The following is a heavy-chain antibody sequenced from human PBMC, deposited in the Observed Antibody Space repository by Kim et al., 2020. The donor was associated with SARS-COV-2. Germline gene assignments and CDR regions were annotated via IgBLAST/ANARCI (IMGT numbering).Heavy chain of an antibody. V-gene: IGHV3-21*01. CDR2: ISSSSSYI. J-gene: IGHJ6*02. CDR3: AREGSSSSRSVLGYYYYYGMDV. CDR1: GFTFSSYS. D-gene: IGHD6-6*01. Sequence: GGSLRLSCAASGFTFSSYSMNWVRQAPGKGLEWVSSISSSSSYIYYADSVKGRFTISRDNAKNSLYLQMNSLRAEDTAVYYCAREGSSSSRSVLGYYYYYGMDVWGQGTTVTVSS.